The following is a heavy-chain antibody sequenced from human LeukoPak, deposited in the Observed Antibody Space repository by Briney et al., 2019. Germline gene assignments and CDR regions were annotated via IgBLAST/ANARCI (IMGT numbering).Heavy chain of an antibody. V-gene: IGHV3-23*01. CDR3: AKLPRGYCSSTSCLFDY. J-gene: IGHJ4*02. D-gene: IGHD2-2*01. CDR1: GFTFSSYA. CDR2: ISGSGGST. Sequence: GGSLRLSCAASGFTFSSYAMSWVRQAPGKGLKWVSAISGSGGSTYYADSVKGRFTISRDNSKNTLYLQMNSLRAEDTAVYYCAKLPRGYCSSTSCLFDYWGQGTLVTVSS.